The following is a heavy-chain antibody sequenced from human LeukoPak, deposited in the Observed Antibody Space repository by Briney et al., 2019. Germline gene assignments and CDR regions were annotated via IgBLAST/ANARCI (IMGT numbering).Heavy chain of an antibody. CDR2: INIDGSNT. CDR1: GFTFSSYW. Sequence: PGGSLRLSCAASGFTFSSYWMHWVRQAPGKGLVWVSRINIDGSNTRYADSVKGRFTISRDNAKNTLYLQMNSLRAEDTAVYYCARERNFWSGTDAFDIWGQGTMVTVSS. V-gene: IGHV3-74*01. J-gene: IGHJ3*02. CDR3: ARERNFWSGTDAFDI. D-gene: IGHD3-3*01.